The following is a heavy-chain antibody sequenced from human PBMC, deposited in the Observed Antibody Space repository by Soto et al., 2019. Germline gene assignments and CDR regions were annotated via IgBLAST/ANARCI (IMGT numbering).Heavy chain of an antibody. J-gene: IGHJ6*02. CDR2: ISGSGSTI. Sequence: PGGSLRLSCAASGFTFSGYEMNWVRQAPGKGLEWVSYISGSGSTIYYADSVKGRFTISRGNAKDSLYLQMNSLRAEDTAVYYCAREVVVFGVIIPTPMDVWGQGTTVTVSS. V-gene: IGHV3-48*03. CDR1: GFTFSGYE. CDR3: AREVVVFGVIIPTPMDV. D-gene: IGHD3-22*01.